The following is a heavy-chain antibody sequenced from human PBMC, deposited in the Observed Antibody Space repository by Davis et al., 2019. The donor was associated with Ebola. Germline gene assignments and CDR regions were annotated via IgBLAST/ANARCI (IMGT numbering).Heavy chain of an antibody. D-gene: IGHD4-17*01. Sequence: GGSLRLSCAASRFTFSLYAMHWVRQAPGKGLEWVAVISYDGRNKYYADSVKGRFTISRDNSKNTLYLRMNSLRADDTAVYYCAKAYGDYPVWYFDLWGRGALVTVSS. J-gene: IGHJ2*01. CDR3: AKAYGDYPVWYFDL. CDR2: ISYDGRNK. CDR1: RFTFSLYA. V-gene: IGHV3-30*04.